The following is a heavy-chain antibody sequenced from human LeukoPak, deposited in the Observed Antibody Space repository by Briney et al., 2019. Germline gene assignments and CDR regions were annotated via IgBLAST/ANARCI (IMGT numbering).Heavy chain of an antibody. J-gene: IGHJ6*02. D-gene: IGHD6-13*01. Sequence: PSETLSLTCTVSGGSISSGSYYWSWIRQHPGKGLEWIGYIYYSGSTYYNPSLKSRVTISVDTSKNQFSLKLSSVTAADTAVYYCARDRIAAAGTFRPVLYYGMDVWGQGTTVTVSS. V-gene: IGHV4-31*03. CDR3: ARDRIAAAGTFRPVLYYGMDV. CDR1: GGSISSGSYY. CDR2: IYYSGST.